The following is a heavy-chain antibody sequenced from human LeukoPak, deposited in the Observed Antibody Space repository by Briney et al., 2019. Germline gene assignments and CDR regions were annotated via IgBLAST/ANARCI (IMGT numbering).Heavy chain of an antibody. J-gene: IGHJ5*02. D-gene: IGHD6-19*01. V-gene: IGHV3-23*01. Sequence: QAGGSLRLSCAASGFTFSSYAMSWVRQAPGKGLEWVSTISGSGLSTYYADSVKGRFTISRDNSNNTLYLQMNSLRVEDTAVYYCAKSRVAVAAPRNWFDPWGQGTLVTVST. CDR1: GFTFSSYA. CDR3: AKSRVAVAAPRNWFDP. CDR2: ISGSGLST.